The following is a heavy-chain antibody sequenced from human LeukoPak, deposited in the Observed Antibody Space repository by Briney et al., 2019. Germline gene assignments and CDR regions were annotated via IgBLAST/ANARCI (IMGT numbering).Heavy chain of an antibody. V-gene: IGHV3-30*18. J-gene: IGHJ4*02. Sequence: GGSLRLSCAASGFTFRSYGMHWVRQAPGKGLEWVAIISYDGSNKYCADSVKGRFTISRDNSKNTLYLQMNGLRAEDTAVYYCAKQRIVGAHPLDSWGQGTLVTVSS. CDR1: GFTFRSYG. CDR3: AKQRIVGAHPLDS. D-gene: IGHD1-26*01. CDR2: ISYDGSNK.